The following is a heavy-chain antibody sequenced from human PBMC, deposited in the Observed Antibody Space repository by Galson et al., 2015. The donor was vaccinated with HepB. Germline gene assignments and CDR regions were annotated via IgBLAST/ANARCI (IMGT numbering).Heavy chain of an antibody. CDR3: VNGGDYDYVWGSCPSPTTDY. V-gene: IGHV3-64D*06. Sequence: SLRLSCAASGFTFSSYAMHWVRQAPGKGLEYVSAISSNGGSTYYADSVKGRFTISRDNSKNTLYLQMSSLRAEDTAVYYCVNGGDYDYVWGSCPSPTTDYWGQGTLVTVSS. CDR1: GFTFSSYA. CDR2: ISSNGGST. J-gene: IGHJ4*02. D-gene: IGHD3-16*01.